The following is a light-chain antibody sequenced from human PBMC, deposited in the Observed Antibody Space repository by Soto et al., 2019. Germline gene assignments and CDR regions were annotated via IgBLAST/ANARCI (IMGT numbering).Light chain of an antibody. J-gene: IGKJ4*01. CDR2: DAS. CDR3: QHRSNWLS. V-gene: IGKV3-11*01. CDR1: QSVSSY. Sequence: EIVLTQAPAALSLSTGERATLSCRASQSVSSYLAWYQQKPGQAPRLLIYDASNRATGIPARFSGSGSGTDFTLTISSLEPEDFAVYYGQHRSNWLSFGGGTRVDTK.